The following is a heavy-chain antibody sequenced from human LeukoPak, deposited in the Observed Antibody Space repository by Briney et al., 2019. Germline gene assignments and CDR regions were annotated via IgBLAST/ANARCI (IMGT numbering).Heavy chain of an antibody. J-gene: IGHJ4*02. Sequence: GASVKVSCKASGYTFTSYDINWVRQATGQGLEWMGWMNPNSGNAGYAQKFQGRVSLTRNTSISTAYMELSSLRSEDTAVYYCARGTWSPVTTPDCWGQGTLVTVSS. V-gene: IGHV1-8*01. D-gene: IGHD4-17*01. CDR3: ARGTWSPVTTPDC. CDR1: GYTFTSYD. CDR2: MNPNSGNA.